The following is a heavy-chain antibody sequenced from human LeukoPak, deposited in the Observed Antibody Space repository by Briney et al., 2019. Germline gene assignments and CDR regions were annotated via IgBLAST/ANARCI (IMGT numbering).Heavy chain of an antibody. D-gene: IGHD2-21*02. V-gene: IGHV3-49*05. J-gene: IGHJ4*01. CDR2: IKSKTYGETT. CDR1: GFSFRDYA. Sequence: KSGGSLRLSCPTSGFSFRDYAVSWFRQAPGKGLEWVGFIKSKTYGETTEYAASVQGGFSISRDDFKSIAYLQMHSLKTEDTAIYYCARGGAVVTANTFWGQGTLVTVSS. CDR3: ARGGAVVTANTF.